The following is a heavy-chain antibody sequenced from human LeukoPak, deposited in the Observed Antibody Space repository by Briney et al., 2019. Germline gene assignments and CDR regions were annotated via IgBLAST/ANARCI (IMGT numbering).Heavy chain of an antibody. V-gene: IGHV4-61*02. CDR3: AREGGYSYGDAPLHFDN. Sequence: SSETLSLACTVSGGSFSSGSYYWSWIRQPAGKGLEWIGRIETSGSTNYNPSLKSRVTISVDTSKNLFSLKVSSVTAADTAVYYCAREGGYSYGDAPLHFDNWGQGTLVTVSS. J-gene: IGHJ4*02. CDR1: GGSFSSGSYY. CDR2: IETSGST. D-gene: IGHD5-18*01.